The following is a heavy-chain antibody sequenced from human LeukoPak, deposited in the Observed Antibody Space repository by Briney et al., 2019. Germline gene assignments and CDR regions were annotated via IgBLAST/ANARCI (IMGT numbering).Heavy chain of an antibody. CDR1: GFTFSSYW. V-gene: IGHV3-74*01. CDR3: AKGGGSSWYYGWFDP. J-gene: IGHJ5*02. D-gene: IGHD6-13*01. Sequence: GGSLRLSCAASGFTFSSYWMHWVRQAPGKGLVWVSRINSDGSSTTYADSVKGRFTISRDNAKNTLYLQMNSLRAEDTAVYYCAKGGGSSWYYGWFDPWGQGTLVTVSS. CDR2: INSDGSST.